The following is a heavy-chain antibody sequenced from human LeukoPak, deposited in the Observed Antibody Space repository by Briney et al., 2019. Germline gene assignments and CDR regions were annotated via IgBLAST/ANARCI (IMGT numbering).Heavy chain of an antibody. CDR2: INPNSGGT. CDR1: GYTFTGYY. CDR3: ARARGYDSSGYYYTPFDY. Sequence: ASVKVSCKASGYTFTGYYMHWVRQAPGQGLEWMGWINPNSGGTSYAQKFQGRVTMTRDTSISTAYMELSRLRSDDTAVYYCARARGYDSSGYYYTPFDYWGQGTLVTVSS. D-gene: IGHD3-22*01. V-gene: IGHV1-2*02. J-gene: IGHJ4*02.